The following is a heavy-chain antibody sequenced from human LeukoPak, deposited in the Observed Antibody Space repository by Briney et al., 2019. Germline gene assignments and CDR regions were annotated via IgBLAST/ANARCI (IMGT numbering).Heavy chain of an antibody. V-gene: IGHV4-38-2*01. CDR1: GYSISSGYY. CDR2: IYHSVST. D-gene: IGHD3-22*01. Sequence: PSETLSLTCAVSGYSISSGYYWCWIRQPPGKGLEWIWSIYHSVSTNYNPSLKSRLTISVDTSKNQFSLKLSSVTAADTAVYYCVYYDSSGYLDYWGQGTLVTVSS. CDR3: VYYDSSGYLDY. J-gene: IGHJ4*02.